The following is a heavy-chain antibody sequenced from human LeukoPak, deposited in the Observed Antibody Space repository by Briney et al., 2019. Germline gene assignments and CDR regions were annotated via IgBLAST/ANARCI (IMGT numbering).Heavy chain of an antibody. Sequence: VASVKVSCKASGGTFSSYAISWVRQAPGQGLEWMGGIIPILGTANYAQKFQGRVTITADKSTSTAYMELSSLRSEDTAVYYCARWSQQLVFWRHHDAFNIWGQGTMVTVSS. D-gene: IGHD6-13*01. CDR3: ARWSQQLVFWRHHDAFNI. CDR2: IIPILGTA. CDR1: GGTFSSYA. J-gene: IGHJ3*02. V-gene: IGHV1-69*06.